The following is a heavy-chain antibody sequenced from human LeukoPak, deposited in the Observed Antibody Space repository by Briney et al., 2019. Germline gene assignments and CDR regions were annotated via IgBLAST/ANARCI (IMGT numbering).Heavy chain of an antibody. V-gene: IGHV4-59*01. Sequence: SETLSLTCTVSGGSISSYYWSWIRQPPGKGLEWIGYIYYSGSTNYNPSLKSRVTISVDTSKNQFSLKLSSVTAADTAVYYCARGADVDTAMVGEFDYWGQGTLVTVSS. CDR3: ARGADVDTAMVGEFDY. CDR2: IYYSGST. D-gene: IGHD5-18*01. CDR1: GGSISSYY. J-gene: IGHJ4*02.